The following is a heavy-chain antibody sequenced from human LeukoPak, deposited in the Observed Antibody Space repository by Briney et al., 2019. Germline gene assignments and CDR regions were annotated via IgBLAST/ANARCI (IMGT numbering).Heavy chain of an antibody. D-gene: IGHD5-12*01. CDR3: ARDLGWANGYDMIAWFDP. Sequence: SETLSLTCTVSGGSISSYYWSWIRQPAGKGLEWIGRIYTSGSTNYNPSLKSRVTMSVDTSKNQFSLKLSSVTAADTAVYYCARDLGWANGYDMIAWFDPWGQGTLVTVSS. J-gene: IGHJ5*02. CDR2: IYTSGST. CDR1: GGSISSYY. V-gene: IGHV4-4*07.